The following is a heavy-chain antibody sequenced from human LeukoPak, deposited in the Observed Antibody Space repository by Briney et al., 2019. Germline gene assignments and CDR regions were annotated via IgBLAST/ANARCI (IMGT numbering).Heavy chain of an antibody. CDR3: ARDTSDILTGYYPAFDY. CDR2: ISWNSGSI. V-gene: IGHV3-9*01. CDR1: GFTFDDYA. J-gene: IGHJ4*02. D-gene: IGHD3-9*01. Sequence: GGSLRLSCAASGFTFDDYAMHWVRQAPGKGLEWVSYISWNSGSIDYADSVKGRFTISRDNAKNSLYLQMNSLRAEDTAVYYCARDTSDILTGYYPAFDYWGQGTLVTVSS.